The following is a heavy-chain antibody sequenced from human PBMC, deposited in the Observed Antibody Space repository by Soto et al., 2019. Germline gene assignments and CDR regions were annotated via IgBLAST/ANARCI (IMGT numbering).Heavy chain of an antibody. V-gene: IGHV4-61*03. CDR1: GGSISSGGYY. J-gene: IGHJ4*02. CDR2: IYYSGST. CDR3: ATRFYSSGVLFDY. Sequence: PSETLSLTCTVSGGSISSGGYYWSWIRQHPGKGLEWIGYIYYSGSTNYKPSLKSRVTISVDTSKNHFSLRLRSVTAADTAVYYCATRFYSSGVLFDYWGPGTLVTVSS. D-gene: IGHD3-10*01.